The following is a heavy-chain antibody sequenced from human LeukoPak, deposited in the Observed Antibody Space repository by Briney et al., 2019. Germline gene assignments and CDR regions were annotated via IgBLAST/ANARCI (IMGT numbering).Heavy chain of an antibody. V-gene: IGHV4-59*08. D-gene: IGHD3-16*01. Sequence: SETLSLTCTVSGGSISSYYWSWIRQPPGKGLECIGHVYYSGSTDYNPSLKSRLTISVDSSMNQFSLKLSSVTAADTAVYYCARVEGGVFDYWGQGTLVTVSS. J-gene: IGHJ4*02. CDR3: ARVEGGVFDY. CDR2: VYYSGST. CDR1: GGSISSYY.